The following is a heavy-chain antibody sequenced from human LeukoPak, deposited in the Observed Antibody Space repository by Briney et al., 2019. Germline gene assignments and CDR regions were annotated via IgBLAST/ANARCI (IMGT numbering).Heavy chain of an antibody. D-gene: IGHD1-26*01. CDR2: IYYSGST. Sequence: SETLSLTCTVSGGSISSSSCYWGWIRQPPGKGLEWIGSIYYSGSTYYNPSLKSRVTISVDTSKNQFSLKLSSVTAADTAVYYCARVGATSLSFDYWGQGTLVTVSS. CDR1: GGSISSSSCY. V-gene: IGHV4-39*01. J-gene: IGHJ4*02. CDR3: ARVGATSLSFDY.